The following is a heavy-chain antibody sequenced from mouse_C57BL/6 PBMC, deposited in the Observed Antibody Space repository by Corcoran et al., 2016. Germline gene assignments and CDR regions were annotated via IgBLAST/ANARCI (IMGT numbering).Heavy chain of an antibody. CDR3: ARDGSSSYYFDY. Sequence: QIQLVQSGPELKKPGETVKISCKASGYTFTTYGMSWVKQAPGKGLKWMGWINTYSGVPTYADDFKGRFAFSLETSASTAYLQINNPKNEDTATYFCARDGSSSYYFDYWGQGTTLTVSS. V-gene: IGHV9-3*01. D-gene: IGHD1-1*01. J-gene: IGHJ2*01. CDR2: INTYSGVP. CDR1: GYTFTTYG.